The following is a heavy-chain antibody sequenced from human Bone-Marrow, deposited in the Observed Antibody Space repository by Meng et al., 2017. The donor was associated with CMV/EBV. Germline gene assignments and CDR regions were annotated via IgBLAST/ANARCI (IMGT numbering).Heavy chain of an antibody. CDR2: IKQDGSEK. J-gene: IGHJ5*01. D-gene: IGHD2-15*01. V-gene: IGHV3-7*03. Sequence: SCKASGYTFTSYGISWVRQAPGKGLEWVANIKQDGSEKYYVDSVKGRFTISRDNAKNSLYLQMNSLRAEDTAVYYCARVNWAAQYKWFDPWGQGTLVTVSS. CDR3: ARVNWAAQYKWFDP. CDR1: GYTFTSYG.